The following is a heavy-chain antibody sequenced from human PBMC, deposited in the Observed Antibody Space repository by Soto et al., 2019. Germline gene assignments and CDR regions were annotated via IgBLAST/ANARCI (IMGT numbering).Heavy chain of an antibody. CDR3: ARGFRFLEWLLTGDYFDY. CDR2: IKQDGSEK. V-gene: IGHV3-7*03. CDR1: GFTFSSYW. J-gene: IGHJ4*02. Sequence: GGSLRLSCAASGFTFSSYWMSWVRQAPGKGLEWVANIKQDGSEKYYVDSVKGRFTISRDNAKNSLYLQMNSLRAEDTAVYYCARGFRFLEWLLTGDYFDYWGQGTLVTVSS. D-gene: IGHD3-3*01.